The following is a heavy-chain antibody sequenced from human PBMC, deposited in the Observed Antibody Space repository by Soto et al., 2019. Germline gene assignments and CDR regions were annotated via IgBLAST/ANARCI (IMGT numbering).Heavy chain of an antibody. CDR2: IWYDGSKK. CDR1: GFTFSSFG. V-gene: IGHV3-33*01. CDR3: ARDASYYSLWSGYYPSRNGMDV. D-gene: IGHD3-3*01. Sequence: QVQVVESGGGVGQPGRSLRLYCAASGFTFSSFGMHWVRQAPGKGLEWVSLIWYDGSKKSYGDSVKGRFTISRDNSRNTVYLQMNSLRADDTAVYYCARDASYYSLWSGYYPSRNGMDVWGQGTTVTVSS. J-gene: IGHJ6*02.